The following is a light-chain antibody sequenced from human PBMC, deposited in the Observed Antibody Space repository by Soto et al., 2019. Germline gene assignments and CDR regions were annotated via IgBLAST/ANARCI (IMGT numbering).Light chain of an antibody. Sequence: DIVMTQTPLSLSVTPGQPSSISCKSTQSLLHSDGKTYFYWSLQKPGQSPQLLISEVSSRSSGVPDRFSGSGSGTDFTLTISSLQAEDVAVYYCQHYYTPPITFGQGTRLEIK. J-gene: IGKJ5*01. CDR1: QSLLHSDGKTY. CDR2: EVS. CDR3: QHYYTPPIT. V-gene: IGKV2-29*01.